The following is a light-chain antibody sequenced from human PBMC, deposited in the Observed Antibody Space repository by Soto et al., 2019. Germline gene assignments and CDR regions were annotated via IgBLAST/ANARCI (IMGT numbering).Light chain of an antibody. Sequence: NFMLTQPHSVSESPGKTVTISCTRSSGSIASNYVQWYQQRPGSAPTTVIYEDNQRPSGVPDRSSGSIDSSSNSASLTISGLKTEDEADYYCQSYDSSNLWVFGGGTKLTVL. CDR1: SGSIASNY. J-gene: IGLJ3*02. CDR2: EDN. V-gene: IGLV6-57*03. CDR3: QSYDSSNLWV.